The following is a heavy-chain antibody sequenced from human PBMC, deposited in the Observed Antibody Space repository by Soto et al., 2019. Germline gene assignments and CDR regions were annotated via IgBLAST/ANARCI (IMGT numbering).Heavy chain of an antibody. CDR3: ASHFGYYYDSSGYYSIRYFDY. J-gene: IGHJ4*02. CDR1: GFTFSSYS. V-gene: IGHV3-21*01. CDR2: ISSSSSYT. Sequence: GGSLRLSCAASGFTFSSYSMNWVRQAPGKGLEWVSSISSSSSYTYYADSVKGRFTISRDNAKNSLYLQMNSLRAEDTAVYYCASHFGYYYDSSGYYSIRYFDYWGQGTLVIVSS. D-gene: IGHD3-22*01.